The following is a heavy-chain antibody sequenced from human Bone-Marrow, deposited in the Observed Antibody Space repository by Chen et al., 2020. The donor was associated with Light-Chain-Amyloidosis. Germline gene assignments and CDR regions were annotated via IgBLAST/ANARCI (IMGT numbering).Heavy chain of an antibody. D-gene: IGHD3-22*01. CDR3: AKDRPNFYESTGAYYKPRGDS. CDR1: GFTFDTHA. J-gene: IGHJ4*02. Sequence: EVQLLQSGGGSVQPGGSLRLSCVASGFTFDTHAMSWVRQTPGKGLEWVASITRRGGSTFYADSVQDRFTISRDNAKNTLYLHMSSLRVEDTALYYCAKDRPNFYESTGAYYKPRGDSWGQGTPVAVSS. CDR2: ITRRGGST. V-gene: IGHV3-23*01.